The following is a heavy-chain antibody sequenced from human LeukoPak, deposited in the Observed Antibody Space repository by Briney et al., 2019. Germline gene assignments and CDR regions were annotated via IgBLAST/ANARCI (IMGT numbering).Heavy chain of an antibody. J-gene: IGHJ4*02. V-gene: IGHV4-34*01. CDR3: ARGGITIFGVVIIPPFDY. CDR1: ARSFSGYY. Sequence: SATLSLTCAVYARSFSGYYWSWIRQPPGKGLEWIGEINHSGSTNYNPSLKSRVTISVDTSKNQFSLKLSSVTAADTAVYYCARGGITIFGVVIIPPFDYWGQGTLVTVSS. D-gene: IGHD3-3*01. CDR2: INHSGST.